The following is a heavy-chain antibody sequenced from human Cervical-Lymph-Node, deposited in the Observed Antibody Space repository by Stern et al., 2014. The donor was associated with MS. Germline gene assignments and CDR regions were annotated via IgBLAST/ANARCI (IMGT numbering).Heavy chain of an antibody. D-gene: IGHD3-9*01. Sequence: QVQLQESGPGLVRPSQTLSLTCSVSGGSISNGLYYWSWIRQHPGKGLEWLGSIHHSGTTRYNPSLNSRVSISVDTSKNQFSLKVTSVTAAETALYYCARVADFDWSYDSWGQGILVTVSS. J-gene: IGHJ4*02. V-gene: IGHV4-31*03. CDR1: GGSISNGLYY. CDR2: IHHSGTT. CDR3: ARVADFDWSYDS.